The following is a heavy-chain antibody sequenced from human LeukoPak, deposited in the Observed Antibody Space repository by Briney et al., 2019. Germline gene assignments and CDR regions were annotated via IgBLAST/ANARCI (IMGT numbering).Heavy chain of an antibody. V-gene: IGHV4-59*01. Sequence: PSVTLSLTCTVSGGPISTYYWSWIRQPPGKRLEWIGYVSYSGGTNYNPSLKSRVTISVDTSKNQFSLKLTSVTAADTALYYCARADDRSGYFGGRFDSWGQGTLVTVSS. CDR3: ARADDRSGYFGGRFDS. CDR2: VSYSGGT. J-gene: IGHJ5*01. CDR1: GGPISTYY. D-gene: IGHD3-22*01.